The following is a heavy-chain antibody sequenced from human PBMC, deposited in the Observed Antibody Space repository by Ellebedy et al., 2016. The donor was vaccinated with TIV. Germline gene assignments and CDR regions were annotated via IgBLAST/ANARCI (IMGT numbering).Heavy chain of an antibody. Sequence: SVKVSXKASGGTFSSYAISWVRQAPGQGLEWMGGIIPIFGTANYAQKFQGRVTITADKSTSTAYMELSSLRSEDTAVYYCARERVVVVVAATAAFDIWGQGTMVTVSS. CDR1: GGTFSSYA. CDR3: ARERVVVVVAATAAFDI. CDR2: IIPIFGTA. V-gene: IGHV1-69*06. J-gene: IGHJ3*02. D-gene: IGHD2-15*01.